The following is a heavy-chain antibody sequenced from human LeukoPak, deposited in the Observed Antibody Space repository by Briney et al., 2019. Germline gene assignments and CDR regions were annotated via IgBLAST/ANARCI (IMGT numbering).Heavy chain of an antibody. V-gene: IGHV1-2*02. Sequence: ASVKVSCKASGYTFTGYYMTWVRQAPGKGLGGLGWFNPNSGGTNYAQKFQGRVTMTRDTSISTAYMELSRLRSDDTAVYYCARQSHYDFWSGWGEFDYWGQGTLVTVSS. CDR3: ARQSHYDFWSGWGEFDY. CDR1: GYTFTGYY. J-gene: IGHJ4*02. CDR2: FNPNSGGT. D-gene: IGHD3-3*01.